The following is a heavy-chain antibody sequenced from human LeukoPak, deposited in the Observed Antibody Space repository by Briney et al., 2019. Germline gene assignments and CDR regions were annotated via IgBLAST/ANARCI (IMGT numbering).Heavy chain of an antibody. CDR3: ARERYGSGSYYMTFDY. CDR2: IKKDASQI. V-gene: IGHV3-7*01. D-gene: IGHD3-10*01. J-gene: IGHJ4*02. CDR1: GFTFSSSW. Sequence: GGSLRLSCAASGFTFSSSWMSWVRQAPGKGLEWVANIKKDASQIYYVDSVRGRFTISRDNAKNSLYLQMNSLRAEDTAVYYCARERYGSGSYYMTFDYWGQGTLVTVSS.